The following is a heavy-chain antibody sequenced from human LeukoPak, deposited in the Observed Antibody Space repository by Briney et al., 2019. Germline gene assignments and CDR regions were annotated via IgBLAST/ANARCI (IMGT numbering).Heavy chain of an antibody. V-gene: IGHV3-74*01. Sequence: GGSLRLSCVASGFTFDRHWMLWVRQAPGKGLVWVSRIDTDGSDRGYAESVKGRFTISRDNTKNTLYLQMDSLRVEDTAVYYCARGGFIVGANQYFQWWGQGTRVIVSS. CDR2: IDTDGSDR. J-gene: IGHJ4*02. CDR3: ARGGFIVGANQYFQW. CDR1: GFTFDRHW. D-gene: IGHD3-16*02.